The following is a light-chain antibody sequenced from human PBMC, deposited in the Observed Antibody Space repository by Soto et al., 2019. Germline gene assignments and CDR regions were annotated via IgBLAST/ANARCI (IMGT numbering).Light chain of an antibody. V-gene: IGKV1-33*01. CDR1: QDISNY. CDR2: DAS. CDR3: QQYDNLPLP. J-gene: IGKJ4*01. Sequence: DIQMTQSPSSLSASVGDRVTITCQASQDISNYLNWYQQKPGKAPKLLIYDASNLEPGVPSRFSGSGSGTDFTFTISSLQPEDIATYYCQQYDNLPLPFGGGTKVEIK.